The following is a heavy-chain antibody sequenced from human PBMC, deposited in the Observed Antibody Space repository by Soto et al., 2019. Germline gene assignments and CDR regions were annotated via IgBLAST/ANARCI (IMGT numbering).Heavy chain of an antibody. CDR1: GCTFTSYG. J-gene: IGHJ3*02. Sequence: ASVKVSCKASGCTFTSYGISWVRQAPGQGLEWMGWISAYNGNTNYAQKLQGRVTMTTDTSTSTAYMELRSLRSDDTAVYYCAREESVIGAFDIRAQRTTVTVSS. V-gene: IGHV1-18*01. D-gene: IGHD2-21*01. CDR3: AREESVIGAFDI. CDR2: ISAYNGNT.